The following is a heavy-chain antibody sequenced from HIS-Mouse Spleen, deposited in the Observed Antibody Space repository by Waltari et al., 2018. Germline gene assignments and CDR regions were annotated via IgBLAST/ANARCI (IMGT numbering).Heavy chain of an antibody. Sequence: QLQLQESGPGLVKPSETLSLTCTVPGGSIRSSSYYLGWIRQPPGKGLGWIGSIYYSGSTYYNPSLKSRVTISVDTSKNQFSLKLSSVTAADTAVYYCAREIPYSSSWYDWYFDLWGRGTLVTVSS. V-gene: IGHV4-39*07. J-gene: IGHJ2*01. D-gene: IGHD6-13*01. CDR2: IYYSGST. CDR3: AREIPYSSSWYDWYFDL. CDR1: GGSIRSSSYY.